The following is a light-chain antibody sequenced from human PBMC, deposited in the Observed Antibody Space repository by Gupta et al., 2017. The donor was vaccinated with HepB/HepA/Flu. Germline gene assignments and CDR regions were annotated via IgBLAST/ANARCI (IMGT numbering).Light chain of an antibody. Sequence: DIQLTQSPSFLSASVGDRVTITCRASQGISSYLAWYQQKPRKAPKVLIYAASTWQSGVPSRFSGSGYGKELTLTISSRQPEDFASYYCHQRNSYPPCIFGQGTKMEIK. V-gene: IGKV1-9*01. J-gene: IGKJ2*02. CDR2: AAS. CDR3: HQRNSYPPCI. CDR1: QGISSY.